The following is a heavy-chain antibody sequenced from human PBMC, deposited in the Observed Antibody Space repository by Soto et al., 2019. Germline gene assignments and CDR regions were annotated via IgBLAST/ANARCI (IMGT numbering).Heavy chain of an antibody. CDR1: GFTFSSYA. CDR3: ATRHYYGSGSYYNRDY. Sequence: PGGSLRLSCAASGFTFSSYAMSWVRQAPGKGLEWVSAISGSGGSTYYADSVKGRFTISRDNSKNTLYLQMNSLRAEDTAVYYCATRHYYGSGSYYNRDYWGQGTLVTVSS. D-gene: IGHD3-10*01. CDR2: ISGSGGST. V-gene: IGHV3-23*01. J-gene: IGHJ4*02.